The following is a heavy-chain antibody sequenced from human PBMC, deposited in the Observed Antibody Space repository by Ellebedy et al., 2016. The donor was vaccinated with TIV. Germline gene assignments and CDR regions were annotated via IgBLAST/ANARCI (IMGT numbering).Heavy chain of an antibody. Sequence: SLKISXAASGFTFDDYAMHWVRQAPGKGLEWVSGISWNSGSIGYADSVKGRFTISRDNSKNTLYLQMNSLRAEDTAVYYCAKGWWVTFLFDYWGQGTLVTVSS. CDR2: ISWNSGSI. V-gene: IGHV3-9*01. J-gene: IGHJ4*02. CDR3: AKGWWVTFLFDY. CDR1: GFTFDDYA. D-gene: IGHD2-15*01.